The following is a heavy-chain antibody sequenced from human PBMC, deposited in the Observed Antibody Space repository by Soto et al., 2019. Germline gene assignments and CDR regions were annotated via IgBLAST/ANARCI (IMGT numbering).Heavy chain of an antibody. D-gene: IGHD2-21*01. V-gene: IGHV1-46*01. CDR3: ARESAPFTAIPGWKWFDP. J-gene: IGHJ5*02. CDR1: GYSFISYS. Sequence: QEQLVQSGAEVRRPGASMRVSCKASGYSFISYSMHWVRQAPGQGLEWMGIINPSGTTIYAQSFQDRLTMTWDTSTNTVYMDLNRLTPDDTGVYYCARESAPFTAIPGWKWFDPWGQGTLVTVSS. CDR2: INPSGTT.